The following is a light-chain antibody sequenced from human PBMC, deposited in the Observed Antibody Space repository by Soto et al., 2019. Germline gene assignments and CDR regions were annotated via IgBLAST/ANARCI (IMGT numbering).Light chain of an antibody. CDR2: LGS. V-gene: IGKV2-28*01. CDR1: QSLLHFNGYNY. Sequence: DIVMTQSPLSLPVTPGEPASISCRSSQSLLHFNGYNYLDWYLQRPGQSPQLLIYLGSNRASGVPDRFSGSGSGTDFTLKISRVEAEDVGVYYCMQALQASYTFGQGTKLEI. CDR3: MQALQASYT. J-gene: IGKJ2*01.